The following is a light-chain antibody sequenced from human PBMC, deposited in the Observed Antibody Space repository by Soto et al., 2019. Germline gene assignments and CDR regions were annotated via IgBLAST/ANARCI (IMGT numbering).Light chain of an antibody. Sequence: QLVLTQSPSASASPGASVKLTCTLSRGHSSYAIAWYQQQAEKGPRYLMKLNSDGSHSKGDGIPDRFSGSSSGAERYLTSASLQSEDEADYYCQTWGTGIRIFGGGTKLTVL. V-gene: IGLV4-69*01. CDR3: QTWGTGIRI. CDR1: RGHSSYA. CDR2: LNSDGSH. J-gene: IGLJ2*01.